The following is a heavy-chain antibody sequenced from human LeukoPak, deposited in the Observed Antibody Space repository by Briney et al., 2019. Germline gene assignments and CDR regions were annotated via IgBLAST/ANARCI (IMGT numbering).Heavy chain of an antibody. Sequence: GGSLRLSCAASGFTFSSYWMHWVRQAPGKGLVWVSHINGDGSTTSYADSVKRRFTISRDNAKNTVYLQMNSLRAEDTAVYYCAKGGSSSPRSTFDYWGQGTLLTVSS. CDR2: INGDGSTT. D-gene: IGHD6-13*01. CDR3: AKGGSSSPRSTFDY. CDR1: GFTFSSYW. J-gene: IGHJ4*02. V-gene: IGHV3-74*01.